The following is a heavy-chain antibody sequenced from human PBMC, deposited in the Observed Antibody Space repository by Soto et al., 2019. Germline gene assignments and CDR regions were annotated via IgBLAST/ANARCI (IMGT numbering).Heavy chain of an antibody. D-gene: IGHD3-9*01. J-gene: IGHJ6*02. CDR3: ARSTYYDILTGSYYYYAMDV. V-gene: IGHV3-53*01. Sequence: LRLSCAASGFTVGSNYMSWVRQAPGKGLEWVSVIYSEGTPYYADSVKGRFTISRENSNNTLYLHMNNLRAEGTAVYYCARSTYYDILTGSYYYYAMDVWGQGTTVTVSS. CDR1: GFTVGSNY. CDR2: IYSEGTP.